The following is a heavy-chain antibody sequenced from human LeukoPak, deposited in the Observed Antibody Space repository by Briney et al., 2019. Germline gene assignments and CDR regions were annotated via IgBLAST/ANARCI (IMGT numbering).Heavy chain of an antibody. J-gene: IGHJ6*03. V-gene: IGHV3-23*01. CDR2: ISGSGTYT. CDR3: AKNGDRGAYCTGGTCYPYFYYYMDV. Sequence: GGSLRLSCAASGFIFSRYAMSWVRQAPGKGLEWVSGISGSGTYTYDADSVKGRFTISRDNSKNTLYLQMNSLRAEDTAIYYCAKNGDRGAYCTGGTCYPYFYYYMDVWGKGTTVTI. D-gene: IGHD2-15*01. CDR1: GFIFSRYA.